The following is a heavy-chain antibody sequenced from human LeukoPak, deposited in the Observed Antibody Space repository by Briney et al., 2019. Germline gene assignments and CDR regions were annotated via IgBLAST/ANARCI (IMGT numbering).Heavy chain of an antibody. J-gene: IGHJ4*02. Sequence: GGSLRLSCAASGFTFSSYAMHWVRQAPGKGLEWVAVISDDGSNKYYADSVKGRFTISRDNSKNTLYLQMNSLRAEDTAVYYCARESLAYYYDSSGYSFDYWGQGTLVTVSS. V-gene: IGHV3-30-3*01. CDR3: ARESLAYYYDSSGYSFDY. D-gene: IGHD3-22*01. CDR2: ISDDGSNK. CDR1: GFTFSSYA.